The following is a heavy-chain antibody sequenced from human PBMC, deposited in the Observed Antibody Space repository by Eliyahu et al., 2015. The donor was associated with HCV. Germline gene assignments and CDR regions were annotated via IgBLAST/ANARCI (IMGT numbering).Heavy chain of an antibody. CDR1: GXSFSGYY. CDR2: INXSGST. D-gene: IGHD5-18*01. CDR3: ARTAMATPYYYYGMDV. V-gene: IGHV4-34*01. Sequence: QVQLQQWGAGLLKPSETLSLTCAVYGXSFSGYYWRXXRQPPGKGLEWIGEINXSGSTNYNPSLKSRVTISVDTSKNQFSLKLSSVTAADTAVYYCARTAMATPYYYYGMDVWGQGTTVTVSS. J-gene: IGHJ6*02.